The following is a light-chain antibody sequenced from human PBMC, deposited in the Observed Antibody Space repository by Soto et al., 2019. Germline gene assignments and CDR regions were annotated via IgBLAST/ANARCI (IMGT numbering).Light chain of an antibody. J-gene: IGKJ1*01. CDR3: QQYGSAPTT. V-gene: IGKV3-20*01. Sequence: EIVLTQSPGTLSLSPGERATLSCRASQSVSSSYLAWYQQKPGQAPRLLIYGASSRATGIPDRFSGSGSGTDFPLTISRLEPEDFAEYYCQQYGSAPTTFGQGTKVEIK. CDR2: GAS. CDR1: QSVSSSY.